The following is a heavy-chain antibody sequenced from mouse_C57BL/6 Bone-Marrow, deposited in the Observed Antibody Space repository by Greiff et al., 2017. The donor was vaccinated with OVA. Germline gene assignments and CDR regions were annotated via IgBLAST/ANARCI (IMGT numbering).Heavy chain of an antibody. V-gene: IGHV5-6*01. J-gene: IGHJ4*01. CDR1: GFTFSSYG. D-gene: IGHD2-4*01. CDR3: ARRGIYYDYDVGDYAMDY. Sequence: EVRLVESGGDLVKPGGSLKLSCAASGFTFSSYGMSWVRQTPDKRLEWVATISSGGSYTYYPDSVTGRFTISRDNAKNTLYLQMSSRKSEDTAMYYCARRGIYYDYDVGDYAMDYWGQGTSVAVSS. CDR2: ISSGGSYT.